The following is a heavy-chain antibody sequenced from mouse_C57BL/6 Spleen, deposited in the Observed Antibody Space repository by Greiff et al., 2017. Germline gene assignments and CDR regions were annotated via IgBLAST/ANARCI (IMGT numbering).Heavy chain of an antibody. V-gene: IGHV2-2*01. CDR2: IWSGGST. CDR3: ARTANYYYGSSYDYAMDY. D-gene: IGHD1-1*01. CDR1: GFSLTSYG. Sequence: VQRVESGPGLVQPSQSLSITCTVSGFSLTSYGVHWVRQSPGKGLEWLGVIWSGGSTDYNAAFISRLTISKDNSKSQVFFKMNSLQADDTAIYYCARTANYYYGSSYDYAMDYWGQGTSVTVSS. J-gene: IGHJ4*01.